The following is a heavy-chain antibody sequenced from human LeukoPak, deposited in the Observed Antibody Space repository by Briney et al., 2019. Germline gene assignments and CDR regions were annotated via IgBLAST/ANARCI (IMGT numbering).Heavy chain of an antibody. CDR2: TYYRSKWSN. CDR3: ARIVGGAPDY. V-gene: IGHV6-1*01. D-gene: IGHD1-26*01. J-gene: IGHJ4*02. Sequence: SQTLSLTCAIYGDSVSSNSAAWNWIRQSPSRGLGWLGRTYYRSKWSNNYAISVKRRISINPDTSKNQFSLQLNSVTPEDTAIYYCARIVGGAPDYWGQGTLVTVSS. CDR1: GDSVSSNSAA.